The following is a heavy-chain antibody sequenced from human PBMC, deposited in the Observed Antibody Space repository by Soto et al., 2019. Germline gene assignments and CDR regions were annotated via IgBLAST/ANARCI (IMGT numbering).Heavy chain of an antibody. D-gene: IGHD1-1*01. CDR3: ARDQLEGNWFDP. CDR1: GGSISSGGYS. Sequence: QLQLQESGSGLVKPSQTLSLTCAVSGGSISSGGYSWNWIRQPLGKGLEWIGYIYHSGSTYYNPSLRSRVTISVAKSKNQFSLKLTSVTAADTAVYYCARDQLEGNWFDPWGQGTLVTVSS. V-gene: IGHV4-30-2*01. CDR2: IYHSGST. J-gene: IGHJ5*02.